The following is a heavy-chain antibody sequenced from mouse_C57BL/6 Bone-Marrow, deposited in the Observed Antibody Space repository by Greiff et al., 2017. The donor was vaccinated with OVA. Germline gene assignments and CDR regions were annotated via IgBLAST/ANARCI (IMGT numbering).Heavy chain of an antibody. Sequence: VQLQQPGAELVMPGASVKLSCKASGYTFTSYWMHWVKQRPGQGLEWIGEIDPSDSYTNYNQKFKGKSTLTVDKSSSTAYMQLSSLTSEVSSVDYGARWGYYAYIDVWGTGTTVTVAS. CDR3: ARWGYYAYIDV. CDR1: GYTFTSYW. D-gene: IGHD2-3*01. CDR2: IDPSDSYT. J-gene: IGHJ1*03. V-gene: IGHV1-69*01.